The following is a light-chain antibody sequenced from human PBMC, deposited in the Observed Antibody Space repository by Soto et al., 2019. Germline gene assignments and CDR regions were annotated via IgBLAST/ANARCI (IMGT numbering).Light chain of an antibody. V-gene: IGKV3-15*01. CDR3: QQYHSWSWT. CDR1: QTISSN. Sequence: DRVMTQSPATLSVSPGDRATLSCRASQTISSNLAWYQQQPGQAPRRLIHSASTSATCIPAGLRGSGSGTEFTLTFRSLKSPDCAGDDCQQYHSWSWTFGQGTAVAIK. J-gene: IGKJ1*01. CDR2: SAS.